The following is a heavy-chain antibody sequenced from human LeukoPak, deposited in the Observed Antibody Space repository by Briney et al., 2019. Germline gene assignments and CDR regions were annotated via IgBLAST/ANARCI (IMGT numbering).Heavy chain of an antibody. CDR2: ISKSGGGT. CDR3: TNVVGGY. J-gene: IGHJ4*02. Sequence: PGGSLRLSCAVSGITFSTIGVSWIRLAPAKGLEWVSSISKSGGGTDYSDSVKGRFTISRDNSKDTLYLQMNSLRAEDTAVYYCTNVVGGYWGQGTLVTVSS. D-gene: IGHD2-21*01. CDR1: GITFSTIG. V-gene: IGHV3-23*01.